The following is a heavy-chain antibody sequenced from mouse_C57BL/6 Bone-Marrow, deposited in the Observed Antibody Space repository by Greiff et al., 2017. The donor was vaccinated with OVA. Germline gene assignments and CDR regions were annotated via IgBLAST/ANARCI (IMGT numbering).Heavy chain of an antibody. CDR1: GYTFTDYN. D-gene: IGHD4-1*01. V-gene: IGHV1-22*01. CDR2: INPNNGGT. Sequence: VQLQQSGPELVKPGASVKMSCKASGYTFTDYNMHWVKQSHGKSLEWIGYINPNNGGTSYNQKFKGKATLTVNKSSSTAYMELRSLTSDDSAVYFCTRGDWDYFDYWGQGTTLTVSS. CDR3: TRGDWDYFDY. J-gene: IGHJ2*01.